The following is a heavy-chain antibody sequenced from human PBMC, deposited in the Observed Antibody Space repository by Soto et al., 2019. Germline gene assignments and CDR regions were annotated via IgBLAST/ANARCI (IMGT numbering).Heavy chain of an antibody. Sequence: SETLSLTCTVSGGSISSGDYYWSWIRQPPGKGLEWIGYIYYSGSTYYNPSLKSRVTISVDTSKNQFSLKLSSVTAADTAVYYCATWFDYGDYVGLNWFDPWGQGTRVTVSS. J-gene: IGHJ5*02. V-gene: IGHV4-30-4*01. CDR3: ATWFDYGDYVGLNWFDP. D-gene: IGHD4-17*01. CDR1: GGSISSGDYY. CDR2: IYYSGST.